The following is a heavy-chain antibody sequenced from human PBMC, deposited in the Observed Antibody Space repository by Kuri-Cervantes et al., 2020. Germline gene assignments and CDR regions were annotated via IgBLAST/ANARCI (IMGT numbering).Heavy chain of an antibody. CDR3: ARGPPPHYYDSSGYFFPRSPSAEYFQH. CDR2: IWYDGSNK. CDR1: GFTFSSYG. V-gene: IGHV3-33*01. Sequence: GGSLRLSCAASGFTFSSYGMHWVRQAPGKGLEWVAVIWYDGSNKYYADSVKGRFTISRDNSKNTLYLQMNSLRAEDTAVYYCARGPPPHYYDSSGYFFPRSPSAEYFQHWGQGTLVTVSS. J-gene: IGHJ1*01. D-gene: IGHD3-22*01.